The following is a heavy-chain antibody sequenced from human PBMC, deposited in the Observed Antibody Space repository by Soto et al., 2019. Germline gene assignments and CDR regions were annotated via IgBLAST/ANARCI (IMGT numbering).Heavy chain of an antibody. CDR3: ASFIRWHYYYGMEV. D-gene: IGHD4-17*01. V-gene: IGHV4-34*01. CDR2: INHSGST. J-gene: IGHJ6*02. CDR1: GGSFSGYY. Sequence: SETLSLTCAVYGGSFSGYYWSWIRQPPGKGLEWIGEINHSGSTNYNPSLKSRVTISVDTSKNQFSLKLSSVTAADTAVYYCASFIRWHYYYGMEVWGQGTTVTVYS.